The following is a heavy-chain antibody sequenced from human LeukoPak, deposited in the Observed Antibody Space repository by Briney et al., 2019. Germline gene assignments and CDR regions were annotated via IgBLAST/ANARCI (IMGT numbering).Heavy chain of an antibody. V-gene: IGHV3-15*01. CDR3: GAYIGFGGDC. Sequence: PGGSLRLSCEASGLAFTNTWMTWFRRAPGKGLEWVGRIFRNIDTMETEYAISVKGRFTISRDDSKNTMYLQMNSLTTEDTAVYYCGAYIGFGGDCWGQGTPVTVSS. J-gene: IGHJ4*02. D-gene: IGHD3-16*01. CDR2: IFRNIDTMET. CDR1: GLAFTNTW.